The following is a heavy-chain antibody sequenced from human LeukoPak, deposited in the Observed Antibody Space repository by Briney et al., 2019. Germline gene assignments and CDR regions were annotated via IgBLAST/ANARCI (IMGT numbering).Heavy chain of an antibody. J-gene: IGHJ4*02. CDR1: GFTVSSNY. V-gene: IGHV3-66*01. CDR3: ARGGPERGYGGYAFDY. Sequence: GGSLRLSCAASGFTVSSNYMSWVRQAPGKGLEWVSVIYSGGSTYYADSVKGRFTISRDNSKNTLYLQMNSLRAEDTAVYYCARGGPERGYGGYAFDYWGQGTLVTVSS. D-gene: IGHD5-12*01. CDR2: IYSGGST.